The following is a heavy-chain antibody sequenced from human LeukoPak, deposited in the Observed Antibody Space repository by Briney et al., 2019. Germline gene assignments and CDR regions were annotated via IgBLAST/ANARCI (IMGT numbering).Heavy chain of an antibody. Sequence: GGSLRLTCAASGFTFSSYAMHWVRQAPGKGLEYVSAISSNGGSTYYANSVKGRFTISRDNSKNTLYLQMNSLRAEDTAVYYCAKDGADQLLYAALDYWGQGTLVTVSS. J-gene: IGHJ4*02. CDR1: GFTFSSYA. CDR2: ISSNGGST. V-gene: IGHV3-64*01. CDR3: AKDGADQLLYAALDY. D-gene: IGHD2-2*02.